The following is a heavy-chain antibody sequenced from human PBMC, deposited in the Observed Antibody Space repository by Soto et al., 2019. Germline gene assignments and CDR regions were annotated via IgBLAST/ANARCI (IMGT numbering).Heavy chain of an antibody. J-gene: IGHJ5*02. CDR3: ARLYETTGYYDEGWFEP. V-gene: IGHV4-31*03. Sequence: QVQLQESGPGLVKPSQTLSLTCTVSGGSISTGGYYWSWIRQHPGKGLEWIGHIYYSGSTYHNPSLKSRLIISVDTSKNQFSLKLSSVTAADTAVYYCARLYETTGYYDEGWFEPRGQGTLGSVSS. CDR2: IYYSGST. CDR1: GGSISTGGYY. D-gene: IGHD3-22*01.